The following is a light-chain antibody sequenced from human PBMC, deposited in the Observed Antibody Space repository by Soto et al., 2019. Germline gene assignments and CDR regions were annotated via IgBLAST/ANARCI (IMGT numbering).Light chain of an antibody. CDR3: CSYAGSYTVV. CDR2: DVN. V-gene: IGLV2-11*01. Sequence: QSALTQPRSVSGSPGQSVTISCTATSSDVGGYNYVSWYQQHPGKAPKLMIYDVNKRPSGVPDRFSGSKSGNTASLTISGLQAEDEADYYCCSYAGSYTVVFGGGTKLTVL. CDR1: SSDVGGYNY. J-gene: IGLJ2*01.